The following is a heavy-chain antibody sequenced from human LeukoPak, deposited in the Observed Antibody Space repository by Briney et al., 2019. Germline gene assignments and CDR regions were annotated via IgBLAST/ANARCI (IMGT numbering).Heavy chain of an antibody. Sequence: ASVKVSCKVSRYTLTELSMHWVRQAPGKGLEWMGGFDPEDGETIYAQKFQGRVTMTEDTSTDTAYMELSSLRSEDTAVYYCATVGYCSSTSCYFFDYWGQGTLVTVSS. CDR1: RYTLTELS. V-gene: IGHV1-24*01. D-gene: IGHD2-2*01. J-gene: IGHJ4*02. CDR2: FDPEDGET. CDR3: ATVGYCSSTSCYFFDY.